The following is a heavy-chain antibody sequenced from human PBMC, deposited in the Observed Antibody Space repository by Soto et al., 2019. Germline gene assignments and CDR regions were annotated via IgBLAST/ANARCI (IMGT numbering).Heavy chain of an antibody. V-gene: IGHV3-23*01. D-gene: IGHD3-10*01. Sequence: QLLQSGGGLVQPGGSLTLSCAASGFTFGTTDMSWVRQAPGEGLEWVSTIDGSGGITYYADSVKGRFTISRDNSRNTVYLQMNSLSGDDTVLYYCVKNSGGFNTWGQGALVTVSS. CDR1: GFTFGTTD. CDR2: IDGSGGIT. J-gene: IGHJ5*02. CDR3: VKNSGGFNT.